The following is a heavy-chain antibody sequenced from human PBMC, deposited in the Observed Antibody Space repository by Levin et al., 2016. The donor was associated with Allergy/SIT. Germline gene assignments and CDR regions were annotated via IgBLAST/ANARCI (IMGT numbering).Heavy chain of an antibody. CDR2: IIPMFGAA. D-gene: IGHD1-26*01. CDR3: ARGRTRRELLRGLQFHYHMDV. J-gene: IGHJ6*03. CDR1: GGTFNSYT. Sequence: SVKVSCKASGGTFNSYTISWVRQAPGQGLEWMGGIIPMFGAANFAQKFQGRVTISADESTNTAYIELNSLRSEDTAVYYCARGRTRRELLRGLQFHYHMDVWGQGTTVIVSS. V-gene: IGHV1-69*13.